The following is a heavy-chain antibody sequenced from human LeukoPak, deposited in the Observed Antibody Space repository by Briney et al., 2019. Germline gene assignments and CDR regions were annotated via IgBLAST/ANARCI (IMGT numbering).Heavy chain of an antibody. D-gene: IGHD3-22*01. CDR2: IYYSGST. CDR1: GGSISSYY. V-gene: IGHV4-59*08. Sequence: PSGTLTLTCTVSGGSISSYYWSWIRQPPGKGLEWIGYIYYSGSTNYNPSLKSRVTISVDTSKNQSSLKLSSVTAADTAVYYCARHIDYYDSSGLIDYWGQGTLVTVSS. J-gene: IGHJ4*02. CDR3: ARHIDYYDSSGLIDY.